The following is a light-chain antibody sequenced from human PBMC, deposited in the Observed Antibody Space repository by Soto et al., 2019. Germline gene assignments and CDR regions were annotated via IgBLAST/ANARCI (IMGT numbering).Light chain of an antibody. CDR2: GAS. J-gene: IGKJ2*01. CDR3: QQYYNWPPYT. V-gene: IGKV3-15*01. CDR1: QSVNSN. Sequence: ELVMTQSPATLSVSPGERATLSGRASQSVNSNLAWYQQKPGQAPRLLIYGASPRAPGIPARFSGSGSVTEFTLTIRRLQSEDFAVYYCQQYYNWPPYTFGQATKLESK.